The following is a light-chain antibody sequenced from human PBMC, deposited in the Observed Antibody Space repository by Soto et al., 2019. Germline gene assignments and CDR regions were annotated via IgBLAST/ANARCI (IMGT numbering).Light chain of an antibody. V-gene: IGKV3-15*01. Sequence: EIVMTQSPVTLSVSPGERATLSCRASQSVRSNLAWYQQKPGQAPSLLIYGAFTRATGIPTRFSGTGSGTEFTLTISSLQSEDSGVYYCQQYNKWPAEITFGQGTRLEIK. J-gene: IGKJ5*01. CDR3: QQYNKWPAEIT. CDR2: GAF. CDR1: QSVRSN.